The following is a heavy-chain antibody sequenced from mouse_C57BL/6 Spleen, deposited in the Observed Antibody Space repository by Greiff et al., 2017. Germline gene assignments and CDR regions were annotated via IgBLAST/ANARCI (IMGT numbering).Heavy chain of an antibody. D-gene: IGHD1-1*01. CDR3: TRDYYGRRYFDV. CDR1: GYTFTDYE. J-gene: IGHJ1*03. CDR2: IDPETGGT. V-gene: IGHV1-15*01. Sequence: VQLQQSGAELVRPGASVTLSCKASGYTFTDYEMHWVKQTPVHGLEWIGAIDPETGGTAYNQKFKGKAILTADKSSSTAYMELRSLTSEDSAVYYCTRDYYGRRYFDVWGTGTTVTVSS.